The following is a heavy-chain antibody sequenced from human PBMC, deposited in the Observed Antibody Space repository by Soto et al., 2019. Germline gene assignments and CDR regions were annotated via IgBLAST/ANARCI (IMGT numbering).Heavy chain of an antibody. CDR1: GFTFSSYG. CDR3: ARLGQLVVPFDY. V-gene: IGHV3-33*01. Sequence: QVQLVESGGGVVQPGRSLRLSCAASGFTFSSYGMHWVRQAPGKGLELVAVIWYDGSNKYYADSVKGRFTISRDNSKNTLYLQMNSLRAEDTAVYYCARLGQLVVPFDYWGQGTLVTVSS. J-gene: IGHJ4*02. D-gene: IGHD6-13*01. CDR2: IWYDGSNK.